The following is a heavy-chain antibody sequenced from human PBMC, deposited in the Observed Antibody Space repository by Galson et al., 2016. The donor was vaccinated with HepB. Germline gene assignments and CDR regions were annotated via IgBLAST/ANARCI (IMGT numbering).Heavy chain of an antibody. CDR1: AFAFSDYY. CDR2: ISSSSSYT. J-gene: IGHJ4*02. Sequence: SLRLSCPASAFAFSDYYMSWIRQAPGKGLEWVSYISSSSSYTNYADSVKGRFTISRDNAKNSLYLQMNSLRAEDTAVYYCARDNTGSHGSGFDYWGQGTLVTVSS. V-gene: IGHV3-11*06. CDR3: ARDNTGSHGSGFDY. D-gene: IGHD2-15*01.